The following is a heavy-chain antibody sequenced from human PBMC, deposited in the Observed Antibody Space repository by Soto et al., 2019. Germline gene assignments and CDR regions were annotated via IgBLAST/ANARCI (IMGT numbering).Heavy chain of an antibody. CDR2: ISGSGGST. CDR3: AKDGGTYYYDSSGFGY. V-gene: IGHV3-23*01. J-gene: IGHJ4*02. D-gene: IGHD3-22*01. Sequence: GGSLNLSGAASGFTFSSYAMSWVRQAPWKRLEWVSAISGSGGSTYYADSSKGRFTISRDNSKNTLYLQMNSLRAEDTAVYYCAKDGGTYYYDSSGFGYWGQGTLVTVSS. CDR1: GFTFSSYA.